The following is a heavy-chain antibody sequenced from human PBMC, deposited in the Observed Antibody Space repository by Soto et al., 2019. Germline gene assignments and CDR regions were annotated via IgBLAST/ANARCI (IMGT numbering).Heavy chain of an antibody. CDR3: AKDAIAAAGASVFGWYFDL. CDR1: GFTFSSYG. V-gene: IGHV3-30*18. Sequence: QVQLVESGGGVVQPGRSLRLSCAASGFTFSSYGMHWVRQAPGKGLEWVAVISYDGSNKYYADSVKGRFTISRDNSKNTPYLQMNSLRAEDTAVYYCAKDAIAAAGASVFGWYFDLWGRGTLVTVSS. J-gene: IGHJ2*01. CDR2: ISYDGSNK. D-gene: IGHD6-13*01.